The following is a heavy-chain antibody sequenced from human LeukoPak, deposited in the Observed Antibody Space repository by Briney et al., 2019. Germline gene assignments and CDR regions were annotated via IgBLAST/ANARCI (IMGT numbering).Heavy chain of an antibody. CDR3: ARDQGRYCSGVTCSPGPWD. Sequence: GGSLRLSCAASGFTVSSNYMSWVRQAPGKGLEWVLVIYGGGSTYYADSVKGRFTISRDNSKNTLYLQMNSLRAEDTAVYYCARDQGRYCSGVTCSPGPWDWGQGTLVTVSS. CDR1: GFTVSSNY. D-gene: IGHD2-15*01. CDR2: IYGGGST. J-gene: IGHJ4*02. V-gene: IGHV3-53*01.